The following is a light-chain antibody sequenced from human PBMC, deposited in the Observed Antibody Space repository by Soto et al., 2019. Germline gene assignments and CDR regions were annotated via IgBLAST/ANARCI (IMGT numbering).Light chain of an antibody. CDR2: DVS. V-gene: IGLV2-11*01. CDR3: CSYAGSYTFYV. J-gene: IGLJ1*01. CDR1: SSDVGDYNY. Sequence: QSALTQPRSVSGSPGQSVTISCTGTSSDVGDYNYVSWYQQHPGKAPKVMIYDVSERPSGVPDRFSGSKSGNTASLTISGLQAEDEADYYCCSYAGSYTFYVFGTGTKLTVL.